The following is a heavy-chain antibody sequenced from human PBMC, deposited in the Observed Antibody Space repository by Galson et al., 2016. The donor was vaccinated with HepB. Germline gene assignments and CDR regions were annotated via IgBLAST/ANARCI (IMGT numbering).Heavy chain of an antibody. CDR1: GFSFFTSGEG. D-gene: IGHD3-22*01. J-gene: IGHJ4*02. V-gene: IGHV2-5*02. CDR3: AHRLRFYDSSPFRY. Sequence: PALVKPTQTLTLTCTFSGFSFFTSGEGVGWIRQPPGKALEWLALIYWDDDKRYSPSLKSRLTITKDTSKNQVVLTMTNMDSVNTATYYCAHRLRFYDSSPFRYWGQGILVTVSS. CDR2: IYWDDDK.